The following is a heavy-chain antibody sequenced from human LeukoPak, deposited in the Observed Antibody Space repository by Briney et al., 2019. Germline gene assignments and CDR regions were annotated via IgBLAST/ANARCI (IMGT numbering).Heavy chain of an antibody. Sequence: RASVKISCKASGYTFSYYVIHWLRQAPGQRAEWMAWIKDGDGITKYSQKFQGRLTISRDTSASTAYMELSNLTPEDSAIYYCARDRSTGPWREPFDLWGQGTMVSVS. V-gene: IGHV1-3*01. J-gene: IGHJ3*01. CDR1: GYTFSYYV. D-gene: IGHD2-8*02. CDR3: ARDRSTGPWREPFDL. CDR2: IKDGDGIT.